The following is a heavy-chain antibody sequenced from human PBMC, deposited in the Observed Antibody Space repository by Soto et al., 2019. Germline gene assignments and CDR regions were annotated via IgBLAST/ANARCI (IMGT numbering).Heavy chain of an antibody. CDR2: IYYSGST. D-gene: IGHD3-3*01. Sequence: ASETLSPTCPFSGCSISSGGYYWSWIPPHPGEGLEWIGYIYYSGSTYYNPSLKSRVTISVDTSKNQFSLKLSSVTAADTAVYYCARSPITIFAPQEPLNWFDPWGQGTLVTVSS. J-gene: IGHJ5*02. V-gene: IGHV4-31*03. CDR3: ARSPITIFAPQEPLNWFDP. CDR1: GCSISSGGYY.